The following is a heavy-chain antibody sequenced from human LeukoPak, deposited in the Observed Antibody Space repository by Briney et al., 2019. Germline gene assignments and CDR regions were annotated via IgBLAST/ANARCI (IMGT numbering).Heavy chain of an antibody. V-gene: IGHV3-23*01. Sequence: PGGSLRLSCAASGFTFSSYAMHWVRQAPGKGLEWVSTISASGGNTYYADSVKGRFTISRDNSKNTLYLQMNSLRAEDTAMYYCAKHRMVRGIITDYYFDYWGQGTLVTVSS. CDR1: GFTFSSYA. CDR2: ISASGGNT. D-gene: IGHD3-10*01. J-gene: IGHJ4*02. CDR3: AKHRMVRGIITDYYFDY.